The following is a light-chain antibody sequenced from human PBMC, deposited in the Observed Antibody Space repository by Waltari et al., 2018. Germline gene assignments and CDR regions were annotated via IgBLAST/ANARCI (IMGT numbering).Light chain of an antibody. Sequence: QTVVTQEPSFSVSPGGTVTLTCGLSSGSVSTSHYPSWSQQTPGQAPRTLIYSTFSRSSGVPVRFSGSIVGNKAALTITGAQADDESEFYCALYLGSGIWVFGGGTRLTVL. CDR1: SGSVSTSHY. J-gene: IGLJ3*02. V-gene: IGLV8-61*01. CDR2: STF. CDR3: ALYLGSGIWV.